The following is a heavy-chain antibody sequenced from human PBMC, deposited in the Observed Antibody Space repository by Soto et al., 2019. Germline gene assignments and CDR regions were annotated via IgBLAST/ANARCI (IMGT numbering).Heavy chain of an antibody. J-gene: IGHJ5*02. CDR2: ISDKGGNT. D-gene: IGHD1-26*01. V-gene: IGHV3-23*01. CDR3: ARNGIVVRIP. Sequence: GGSLRLSCVASGFTFSTYAMSWVRQAPGKGLEWVSAISDKGGNTYYADSVKGRFTISRDNSKNTLYLQMNSLRAGDTAVYYCARNGIVVRIPWGQGTLVTVSS. CDR1: GFTFSTYA.